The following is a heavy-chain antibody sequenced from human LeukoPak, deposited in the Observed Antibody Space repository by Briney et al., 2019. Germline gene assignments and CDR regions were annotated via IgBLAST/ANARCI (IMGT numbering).Heavy chain of an antibody. J-gene: IGHJ4*02. V-gene: IGHV4-34*01. CDR2: INHSGST. D-gene: IGHD3-9*01. CDR3: ARVPLGYFDWLPGYYFDY. Sequence: PSETLSLTCAVYGGSFSGYYWSWIRQPPGKGLEWIGEINHSGSTNYNPSLKSRVTISVDTSKNQFSLKLSSVTAADTAVYYCARVPLGYFDWLPGYYFDYWGQGTLVTVSS. CDR1: GGSFSGYY.